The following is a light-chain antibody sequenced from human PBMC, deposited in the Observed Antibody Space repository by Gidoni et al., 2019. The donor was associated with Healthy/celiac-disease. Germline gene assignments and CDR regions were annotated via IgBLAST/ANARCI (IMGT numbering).Light chain of an antibody. Sequence: DSLAVSLGERATINCKSSQSVLYSSNNKNYLAWYQQKPGQPPKLLIYWASTRESGVPDRFSGSGSVTDFTLTISSLQAEDVAVYYCQQYYSTPLTFGGGTKVEIK. CDR2: WAS. J-gene: IGKJ4*01. V-gene: IGKV4-1*01. CDR3: QQYYSTPLT. CDR1: QSVLYSSNNKNY.